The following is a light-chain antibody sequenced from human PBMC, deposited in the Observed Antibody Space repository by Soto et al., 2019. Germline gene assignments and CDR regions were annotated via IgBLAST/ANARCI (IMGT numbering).Light chain of an antibody. CDR1: QSVSSNY. J-gene: IGKJ1*01. V-gene: IGKV3-20*01. CDR2: GAA. Sequence: EIVLTQSPGTLSLSPGERATLSCRASQSVSSNYLAWYQQKPGQASRLLIYGAASRATGIPDRFSGSGSGTDFTLTISRLEPEDFAVYFCQQYGDSTWTFGQGTKVDIK. CDR3: QQYGDSTWT.